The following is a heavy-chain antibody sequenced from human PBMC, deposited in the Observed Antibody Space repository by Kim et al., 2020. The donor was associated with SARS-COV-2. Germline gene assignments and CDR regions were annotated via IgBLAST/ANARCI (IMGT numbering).Heavy chain of an antibody. Sequence: SETLSLTCTVSGGSVTSSDHYWSWIRQPPGKGLEWIGYIYYTGSTSYNPSLRGRVSISLDTSKNQFSLRLNSVTAADTAVYYCTRDRTGTTPPSDYWGQGRLVTVSS. CDR1: GGSVTSSDHY. V-gene: IGHV4-61*08. J-gene: IGHJ4*02. CDR2: IYYTGST. D-gene: IGHD1-1*01. CDR3: TRDRTGTTPPSDY.